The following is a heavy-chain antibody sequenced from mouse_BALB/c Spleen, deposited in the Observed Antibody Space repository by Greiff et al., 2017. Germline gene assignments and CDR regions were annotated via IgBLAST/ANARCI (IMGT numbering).Heavy chain of an antibody. J-gene: IGHJ4*01. CDR1: GYTFTSYW. D-gene: IGHD1-1*01. V-gene: IGHV1S81*02. Sequence: QVQLKQPGAELVKPGASVKLSCKASGYTFTSYWMHWVKQRPGQGLEWIGEINPSNGRTNYNEKFKSKATLTVDKSSSTAYMQLSSLTSEDSAVYYCARRYYEAMDYWGQGTSVTVSS. CDR3: ARRYYEAMDY. CDR2: INPSNGRT.